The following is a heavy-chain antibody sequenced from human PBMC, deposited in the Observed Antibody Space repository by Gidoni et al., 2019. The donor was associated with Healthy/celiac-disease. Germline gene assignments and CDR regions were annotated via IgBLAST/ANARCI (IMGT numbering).Heavy chain of an antibody. V-gene: IGHV4-34*01. Sequence: QVQLQQWGAGLLKPSETLSLTCDVYGGSFNASYWHWILQPQGKGLQWIGEINHSVSNKYTPSLKRRVTISVDTSKNQFSLKLSCVTAADTAIYYCARGRICSGTYAFDIWGQGTMVTVSS. J-gene: IGHJ3*02. CDR3: ARGRICSGTYAFDI. D-gene: IGHD1-26*01. CDR2: INHSVSN. CDR1: GGSFNASY.